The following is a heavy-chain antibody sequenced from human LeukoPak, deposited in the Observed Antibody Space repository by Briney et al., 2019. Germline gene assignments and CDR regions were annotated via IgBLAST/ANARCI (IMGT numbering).Heavy chain of an antibody. CDR3: ARHRERFPTFDY. J-gene: IGHJ4*02. CDR1: GGSISSYY. V-gene: IGHV4-59*08. D-gene: IGHD5-24*01. CDR2: IYYSGST. Sequence: SETLSLTCTVFGGSISSYYWSWIRQPPGKGLEWIGHIYYSGSTNYNPSLKSRVTISVDTSKNQFSLKLSSVTAADTAVYYCARHRERFPTFDYWGQGTLVTVSS.